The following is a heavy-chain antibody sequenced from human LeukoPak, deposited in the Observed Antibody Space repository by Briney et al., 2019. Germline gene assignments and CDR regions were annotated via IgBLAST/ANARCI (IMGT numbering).Heavy chain of an antibody. Sequence: GGSLRLSCAVSGITLSNYGMSWVRQAPGKGLEWVAGISGSGGSTNYGGSVKGRFTISRDNRKNTLYLQMNSLRVEDTAVYFCAKLGVVIRVILVGFHKEAYYFDSWGQGALVTVSS. CDR2: ISGSGGST. CDR1: GITLSNYG. D-gene: IGHD3-22*01. V-gene: IGHV3-23*01. J-gene: IGHJ4*02. CDR3: AKLGVVIRVILVGFHKEAYYFDS.